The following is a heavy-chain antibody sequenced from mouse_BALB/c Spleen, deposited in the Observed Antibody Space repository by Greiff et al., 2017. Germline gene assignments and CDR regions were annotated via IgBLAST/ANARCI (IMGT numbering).Heavy chain of an antibody. CDR1: GYTFTDYV. CDR3: ARGGGNYKSYYAMDY. V-gene: IGHV1-77*01. Sequence: VKLQESGPELVKPGASVKMSCKASGYTFTDYVISWVKQRTGQGLEWIGEIYPGSGSTYYNEKFKGKATLTADKSSNTAYMQLSSLTSEDSAVYFCARGGGNYKSYYAMDYWGQGTSVTVSS. CDR2: IYPGSGST. J-gene: IGHJ4*01. D-gene: IGHD2-1*01.